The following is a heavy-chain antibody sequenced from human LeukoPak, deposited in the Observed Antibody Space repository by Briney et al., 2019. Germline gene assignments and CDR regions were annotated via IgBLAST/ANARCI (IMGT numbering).Heavy chain of an antibody. CDR1: GGSFSGYY. CDR2: INHSGST. V-gene: IGHV4-34*01. D-gene: IGHD3-10*01. CDR3: ARGLLWFGEFSAYYYYGVDV. J-gene: IGHJ6*02. Sequence: SETLSLTCAVYGGSFSGYYWSWIRQPPGKGLEWIGEINHSGSTNYNPSLKSRVTISVDTSKNQFSLKLSSVTAADTAVYYCARGLLWFGEFSAYYYYGVDVWGQGTTVTVSS.